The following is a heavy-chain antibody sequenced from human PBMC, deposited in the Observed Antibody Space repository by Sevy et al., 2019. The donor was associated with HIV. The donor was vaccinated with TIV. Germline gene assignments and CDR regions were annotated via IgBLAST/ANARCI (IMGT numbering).Heavy chain of an antibody. CDR3: AREERSGTTISFDY. J-gene: IGHJ4*02. CDR2: IWSDGSNK. D-gene: IGHD1-7*01. Sequence: GGSLRLSCAASGFTFSDYGMHWVRQAPGKGLEWVAVIWSDGSNKYYGDSVKGRFTISRDSSKNTLFLQMNSLRVDDTAVYYCAREERSGTTISFDYWGQGALVTVSS. V-gene: IGHV3-33*01. CDR1: GFTFSDYG.